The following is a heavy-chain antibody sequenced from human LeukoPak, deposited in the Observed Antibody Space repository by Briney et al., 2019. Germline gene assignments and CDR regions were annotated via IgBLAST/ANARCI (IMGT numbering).Heavy chain of an antibody. D-gene: IGHD6-19*01. Sequence: PSETLSLTCTVSGGSVSSSSYYWSWIRQPPGKGLEWIGYIYHSGSTNYNPSLKSRVTISGDTSKNQSSLKLTSVTAADTAVYYCARDPVTGGYNSGWYGPDYWGQGTLVTVSS. J-gene: IGHJ4*02. CDR3: ARDPVTGGYNSGWYGPDY. V-gene: IGHV4-61*01. CDR1: GGSVSSSSYY. CDR2: IYHSGST.